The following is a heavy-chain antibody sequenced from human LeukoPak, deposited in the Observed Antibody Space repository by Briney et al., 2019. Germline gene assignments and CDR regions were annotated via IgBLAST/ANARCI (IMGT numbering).Heavy chain of an antibody. J-gene: IGHJ4*02. CDR2: IYYSGST. V-gene: IGHV4-59*01. D-gene: IGHD6-13*01. CDR3: ARAAAAAGGQYFDY. Sequence: PSETLSLTCTVSGGSISSYYWSSIRQPPGKGLEWIGYIYYSGSTNYNPSLKSRVTISVDTSKNQFSLKLSSVSAADTAVYYCARAAAAAGGQYFDYWGQGTLVAVSS. CDR1: GGSISSYY.